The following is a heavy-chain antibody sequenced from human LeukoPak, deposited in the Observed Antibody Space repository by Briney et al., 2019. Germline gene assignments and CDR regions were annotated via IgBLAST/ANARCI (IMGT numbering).Heavy chain of an antibody. CDR2: SYYSGST. J-gene: IGHJ4*02. Sequence: SETLSLTCTVSGGSISSGGYYWSWIRQPPGKGMEWIGYSYYSGSTYYKQSLKSRVTISVDTSKNQFSLKLSSVTAADTAVYYCARLTVTTIDYWGQGTLVTVSS. D-gene: IGHD4-17*01. V-gene: IGHV4-31*03. CDR1: GGSISSGGYY. CDR3: ARLTVTTIDY.